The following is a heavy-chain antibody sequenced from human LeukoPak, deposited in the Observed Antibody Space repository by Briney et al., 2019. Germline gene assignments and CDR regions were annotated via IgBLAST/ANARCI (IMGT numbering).Heavy chain of an antibody. CDR3: AMNGEVALYYFDY. J-gene: IGHJ4*02. Sequence: SETLSLTCAVYGGSFSGYYWSWIRQPPGKGLEWIGYIYYSGSTNYNPSLKSRVTISVDTSKNQFSLKLSSVTAADTAVYYCAMNGEVALYYFDYWGQGTLVTVSS. V-gene: IGHV4-59*01. CDR1: GGSFSGYY. CDR2: IYYSGST. D-gene: IGHD1-1*01.